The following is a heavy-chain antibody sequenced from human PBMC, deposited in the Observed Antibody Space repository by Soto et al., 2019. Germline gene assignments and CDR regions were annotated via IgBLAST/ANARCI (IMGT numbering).Heavy chain of an antibody. Sequence: QVQLVQSGAEVKKPGASVKVSCKASGYTFTSYGISWVRQAPGQGLEWMGWISAYNGNTNYAQKLQGRVTMTTDTATSTAYMGLRSLRPDDTAVYYSARGSVLRWYGELPFDYWGQGTLVTVSS. CDR3: ARGSVLRWYGELPFDY. CDR1: GYTFTSYG. V-gene: IGHV1-18*01. CDR2: ISAYNGNT. J-gene: IGHJ4*02. D-gene: IGHD1-26*01.